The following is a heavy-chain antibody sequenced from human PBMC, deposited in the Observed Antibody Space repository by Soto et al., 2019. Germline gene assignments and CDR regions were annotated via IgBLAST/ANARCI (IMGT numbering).Heavy chain of an antibody. CDR3: AKTDKGDYVPPLDN. Sequence: QIHLVQSGAEVKKPGASVKVSCTTSGYAFTMYGISWVRQAPGQGLEWMGWITPFNDDTNYAQNLQGRVTMTTDTSTITAYLELRSLTSDDTAVYYFAKTDKGDYVPPLDNWGQGTLVTVSS. D-gene: IGHD4-17*01. V-gene: IGHV1-18*01. CDR1: GYAFTMYG. J-gene: IGHJ4*02. CDR2: ITPFNDDT.